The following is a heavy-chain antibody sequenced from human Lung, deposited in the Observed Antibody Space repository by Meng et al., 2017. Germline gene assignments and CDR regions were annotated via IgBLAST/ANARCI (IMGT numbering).Heavy chain of an antibody. CDR1: GYSFTNYG. Sequence: QLHLVQSAPELRNPGALAKASCQASGYSFTNYGINWVRQAPGKGLEWMGWTSTYNSNRNHAQSLQGRVTMTTDTSTTTAYMELRSLTFDDTAVYYCARGRHCSSTTCYLSDSWGQGTLVTVSS. D-gene: IGHD2-2*01. V-gene: IGHV1-18*01. CDR3: ARGRHCSSTTCYLSDS. CDR2: TSTYNSNR. J-gene: IGHJ4*02.